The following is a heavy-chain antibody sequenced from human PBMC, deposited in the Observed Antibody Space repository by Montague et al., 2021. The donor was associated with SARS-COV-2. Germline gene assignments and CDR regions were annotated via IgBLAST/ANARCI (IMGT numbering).Heavy chain of an antibody. Sequence: SETLSLTCTVSGASISSRSYYWGWIRQPPGKGLEWIAEISHSGSTSYNPSLKSRVTISVDTSKNQFSLKLSSATAADTAVYYCARVPYRLLFVPRYYGMDVWGQGTTVTVSS. V-gene: IGHV4-39*07. J-gene: IGHJ6*02. CDR1: GASISSRSYY. CDR3: ARVPYRLLFVPRYYGMDV. D-gene: IGHD2-2*01. CDR2: ISHSGST.